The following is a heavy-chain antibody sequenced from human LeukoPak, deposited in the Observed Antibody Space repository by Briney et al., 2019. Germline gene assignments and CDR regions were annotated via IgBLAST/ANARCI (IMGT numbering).Heavy chain of an antibody. Sequence: ASVTVSCKASGYTFTGYYMHWVRQAPGQGLEWMGWINPNSGGTNYAQKFQGRVTMTRDTSISTAYMELSRLRSDDTAVYYCARGRPLWFGELSSGYWGQGTLVTVSS. V-gene: IGHV1-2*02. D-gene: IGHD3-10*01. CDR2: INPNSGGT. J-gene: IGHJ4*02. CDR3: ARGRPLWFGELSSGY. CDR1: GYTFTGYY.